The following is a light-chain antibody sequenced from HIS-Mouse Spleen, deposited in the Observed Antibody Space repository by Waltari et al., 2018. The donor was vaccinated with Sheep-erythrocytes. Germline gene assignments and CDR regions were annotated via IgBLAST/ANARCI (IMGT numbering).Light chain of an antibody. J-gene: IGLJ2*01. CDR3: AAWDDSLNGVV. CDR1: SSNIGSNT. CDR2: NNN. V-gene: IGLV1-44*01. Sequence: QSVLTQPPSASGTPGQRVTISCSGSSSNIGSNTVNWYQQLPGTAPKLLIYNNNPRPSGVPHRFSGSKSGTSDSMASSRLQSEDEADYYCAAWDDSLNGVVFGGGTKLTVL.